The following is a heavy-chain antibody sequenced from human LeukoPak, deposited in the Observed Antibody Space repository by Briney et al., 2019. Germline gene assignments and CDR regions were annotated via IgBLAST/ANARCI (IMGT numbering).Heavy chain of an antibody. CDR2: INHSGST. V-gene: IGHV4-34*01. D-gene: IGHD5-12*01. Sequence: SETLSLTCAVYGGSFSGYYWSWIRQPPGKGLEWIGEINHSGSTNYNPSLKSRVTISVDTSKNQFSLKLSSVTAADTAVYYCARAPNFRYSGYDGMDVWGQGTTVTVSS. CDR1: GGSFSGYY. CDR3: ARAPNFRYSGYDGMDV. J-gene: IGHJ6*02.